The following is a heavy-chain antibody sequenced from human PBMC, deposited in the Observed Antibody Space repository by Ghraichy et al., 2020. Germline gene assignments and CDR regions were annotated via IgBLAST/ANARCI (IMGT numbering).Heavy chain of an antibody. V-gene: IGHV4-39*07. CDR3: ARDPPGYDILTGYYWYFDL. CDR1: GGSISSSSYY. J-gene: IGHJ2*01. CDR2: IYYSGST. D-gene: IGHD3-9*01. Sequence: GSLRLSCTVSGGSISSSSYYWGWIRQPPGKGLEWIGSIYYSGSTYYNPSLKSRVTISVDTSKNQFSLKLSSVTAADTAVYYCARDPPGYDILTGYYWYFDLWGRGTLVTVSS.